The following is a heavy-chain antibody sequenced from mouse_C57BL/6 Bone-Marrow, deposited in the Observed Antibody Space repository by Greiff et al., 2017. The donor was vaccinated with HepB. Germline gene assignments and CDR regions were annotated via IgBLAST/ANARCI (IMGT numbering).Heavy chain of an antibody. D-gene: IGHD1-1*01. J-gene: IGHJ4*01. CDR1: GYTFTSYW. CDR3: ARGNLLRYAMDY. Sequence: VQLQQPGAELVRPGSSVKLSCKASGYTFTSYWMHWVKQRPIQGLEWIGNIDPSDSETHYNQKFKDKATLTVDKSSSTAYMQLSSLTSEDSAVYYCARGNLLRYAMDYWGQGTSVTVSS. V-gene: IGHV1-52*01. CDR2: IDPSDSET.